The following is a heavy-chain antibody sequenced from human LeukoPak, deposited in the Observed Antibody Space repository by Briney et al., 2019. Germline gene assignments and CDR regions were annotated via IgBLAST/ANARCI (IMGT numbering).Heavy chain of an antibody. CDR2: INHSGST. Sequence: SETLSLTCSVSGYSVSSGYYWGWIRQPPGKGLEWIGEINHSGSTNYNPSLKSRVTISVDTSKNQFSLKLSPVTAADTAVYYCARALVAATGDFDYWGQGTLVTVSS. V-gene: IGHV4-38-2*02. CDR3: ARALVAATGDFDY. D-gene: IGHD2-15*01. J-gene: IGHJ4*02. CDR1: GYSVSSGYY.